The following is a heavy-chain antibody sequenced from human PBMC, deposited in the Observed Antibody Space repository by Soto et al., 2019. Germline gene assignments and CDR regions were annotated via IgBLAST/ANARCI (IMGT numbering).Heavy chain of an antibody. Sequence: SETLSLTCTVSGGSISSSSYYWGWIRQPPGKGLEWIGSIYYSGSTYYNPSLKSRVTISVDTSKNQFSLKLSSVTAADTAVYYCARAGAATLSDYWGQGTLVT. D-gene: IGHD2-15*01. J-gene: IGHJ4*02. CDR3: ARAGAATLSDY. V-gene: IGHV4-39*07. CDR2: IYYSGST. CDR1: GGSISSSSYY.